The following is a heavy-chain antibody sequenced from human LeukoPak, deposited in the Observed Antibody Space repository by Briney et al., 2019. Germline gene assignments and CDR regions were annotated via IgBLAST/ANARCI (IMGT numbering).Heavy chain of an antibody. CDR3: ARDPEDLVLGVHYFDY. CDR2: ISSSGATT. J-gene: IGHJ4*02. V-gene: IGHV3-23*01. D-gene: IGHD1-1*01. Sequence: GGSLRLSCVVSGITFSSYAMSWVRQAPGKGPEWLSGISSSGATTYHADAVRGRFIISRDNSKNTLYLQMNSLRAEDTAVYYCARDPEDLVLGVHYFDYWGQGTLVAVSS. CDR1: GITFSSYA.